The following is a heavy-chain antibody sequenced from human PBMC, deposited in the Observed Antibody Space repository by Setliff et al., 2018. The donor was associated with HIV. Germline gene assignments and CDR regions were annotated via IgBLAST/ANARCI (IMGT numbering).Heavy chain of an antibody. D-gene: IGHD3-10*01. CDR1: GYSISSDYY. CDR3: ATPPIAGVRGYPQGWYFDL. J-gene: IGHJ2*01. Sequence: SETLSLTCTVSGYSISSDYYLGWIRQPPGKGLEWIGSIYHTGSTYYNPSLKSRVTISVDTSKNQFSLKLTSVTAADTAVYYCATPPIAGVRGYPQGWYFDLWGRGTLVTVSS. V-gene: IGHV4-38-2*02. CDR2: IYHTGST.